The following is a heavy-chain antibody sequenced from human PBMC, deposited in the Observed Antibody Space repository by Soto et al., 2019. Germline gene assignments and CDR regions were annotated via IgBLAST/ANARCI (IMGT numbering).Heavy chain of an antibody. CDR3: SSGGSSNGFDP. CDR1: SGSISSADYY. CDR2: IYYTGSA. D-gene: IGHD2-15*01. J-gene: IGHJ5*02. Sequence: VQLQESGPGLVKPSQTLSLTCTVSSGSISSADYYWSWIRQPPGKVLEWIGYIYYTGSAYYNPSLKSRVTMSVDTSKNQFSLKVTAVTAADTAVYYGSSGGSSNGFDPWGQGTLVTVSS. V-gene: IGHV4-30-4*01.